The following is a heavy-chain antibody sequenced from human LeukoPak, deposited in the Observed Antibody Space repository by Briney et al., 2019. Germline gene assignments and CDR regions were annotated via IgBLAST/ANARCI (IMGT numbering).Heavy chain of an antibody. CDR1: VDSVSSNNAA. CDR3: TREVAGTGGFDY. Sequence: SQTLSLTCAISVDSVSSNNAAWNWIRQSPSRGLEWLGRTYHRSTWYDDYVVSVRSRLTITPDISKNQVSLQLNSVTPEDTAVYYCTREVAGTGGFDYWGQGITVTVSS. D-gene: IGHD6-13*01. V-gene: IGHV6-1*01. J-gene: IGHJ4*02. CDR2: TYHRSTWYD.